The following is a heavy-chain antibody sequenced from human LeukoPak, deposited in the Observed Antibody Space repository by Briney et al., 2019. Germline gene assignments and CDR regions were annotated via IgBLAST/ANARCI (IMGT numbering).Heavy chain of an antibody. CDR2: IYYSGST. V-gene: IGHV4-61*01. D-gene: IGHD3-16*02. CDR1: GGSFSSGSYY. Sequence: SETLSLTCTVSGGSFSSGSYYWSWIRQPPGKGLEWIGYIYYSGSTNYNPSLKSRVTISVDTSKNQFSLKLSSVTAADTAVYYCARGPFMITFGGVIVIPHFDYWGQGTLVTVSS. CDR3: ARGPFMITFGGVIVIPHFDY. J-gene: IGHJ4*02.